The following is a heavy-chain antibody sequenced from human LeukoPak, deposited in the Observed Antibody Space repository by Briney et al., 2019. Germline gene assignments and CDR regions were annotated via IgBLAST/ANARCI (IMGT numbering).Heavy chain of an antibody. D-gene: IGHD3-9*01. V-gene: IGHV4-39*01. CDR3: ARRGYDILTGYYGWFDP. J-gene: IGHJ5*02. CDR2: IHHGGTT. Sequence: SETLSLTCTVSGDSISRSSYYWDWIRQPPGKGLEWIGSIHHGGTTYYNPYLKSRVTLSVDTSENQFSLRLSSVTTADTAVYYCARRGYDILTGYYGWFDPWGEGTLVSVSS. CDR1: GDSISRSSYY.